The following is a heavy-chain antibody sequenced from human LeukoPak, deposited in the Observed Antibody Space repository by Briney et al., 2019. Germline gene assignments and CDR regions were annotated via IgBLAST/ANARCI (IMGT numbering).Heavy chain of an antibody. Sequence: SETLSLTCAVYGGSFSGYYWSWIRQPPGKGLEWFGEINHSGSTNYNPSLKSRVTISVDKSKNQFSLKLSSVTAADTAVYYFAGGSRYYYYYYYMDVWGKGTTVTVSS. J-gene: IGHJ6*03. CDR2: INHSGST. V-gene: IGHV4-34*01. CDR1: GGSFSGYY. CDR3: AGGSRYYYYYYYMDV. D-gene: IGHD6-13*01.